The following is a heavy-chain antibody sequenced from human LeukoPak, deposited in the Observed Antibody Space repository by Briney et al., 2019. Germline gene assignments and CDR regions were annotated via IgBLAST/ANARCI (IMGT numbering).Heavy chain of an antibody. CDR1: GVSFDDYY. CDR2: IDHSGYT. J-gene: IGHJ4*02. CDR3: TRMTRGHDY. Sequence: AGTLSLTCAVSGVSFDDYYWAWVRQTPGKGLEWIGEIDHSGYTNDSPSLKSRVTLSIDTSRKQFSLNLRSVTVADAGTYYCTRMTRGHDYWGQGTLVTVSS. D-gene: IGHD4-11*01. V-gene: IGHV4-34*01.